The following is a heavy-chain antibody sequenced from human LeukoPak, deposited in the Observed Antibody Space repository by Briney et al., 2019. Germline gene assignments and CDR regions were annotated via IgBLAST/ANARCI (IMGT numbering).Heavy chain of an antibody. CDR2: IYSSGST. D-gene: IGHD3-16*01. Sequence: SETLSLTCTVPGGSIDDYYWSWMRQSAGKGLEWIGRIYSSGSTKYNPSLQSRVTMSVDTSKNQVSLKLSSVTAADTAVYYCASLWGSRHEYWGRGTLVTVPS. CDR1: GGSIDDYY. J-gene: IGHJ4*02. V-gene: IGHV4-4*07. CDR3: ASLWGSRHEY.